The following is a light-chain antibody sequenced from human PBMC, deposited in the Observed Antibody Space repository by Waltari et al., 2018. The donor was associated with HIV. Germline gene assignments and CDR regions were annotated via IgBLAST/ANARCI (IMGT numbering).Light chain of an antibody. J-gene: IGKJ1*01. CDR2: SAS. CDR1: QSVSSTS. V-gene: IGKV3-20*01. Sequence: IVLTQSPGTLSLSPGEKATLAGRASQSVSSTSLAWYQQKPGQAPRLLIYSASTRANGIPDRFSGSGSWTDFSLTISRLEPEDFAVYYCQRYGRSRTFGQGTKVEIK. CDR3: QRYGRSRT.